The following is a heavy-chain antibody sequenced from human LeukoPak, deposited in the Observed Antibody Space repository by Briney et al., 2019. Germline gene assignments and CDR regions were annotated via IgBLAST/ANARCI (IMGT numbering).Heavy chain of an antibody. V-gene: IGHV4-39*07. CDR1: GGSILSSSYY. Sequence: PSETLSLACTVSGGSILSSSYYWGWIRQPPGKGLEWIGSIYYSGNTDYNPSLKSRVTISVETSKNQFSLKLSSVTAADTAVYYCARGWGIAVDYWGQGTLVTVSS. J-gene: IGHJ4*02. D-gene: IGHD6-19*01. CDR2: IYYSGNT. CDR3: ARGWGIAVDY.